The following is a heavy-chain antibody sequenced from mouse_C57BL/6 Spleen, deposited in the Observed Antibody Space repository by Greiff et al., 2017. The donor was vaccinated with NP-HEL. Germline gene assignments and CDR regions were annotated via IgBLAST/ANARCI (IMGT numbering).Heavy chain of an antibody. V-gene: IGHV1-22*01. CDR1: GYTFTDYN. J-gene: IGHJ2*01. D-gene: IGHD1-1*01. Sequence: EVKLVESGPELVKPGASVKMSCKASGYTFTDYNMHWVKQSHGKSLEWIGYINPNNGGTSYNQKFKGKATLTVNKSSSTAYMELRSLTSEDSAVYYCARAPSYYGNPYYFDYWGQGTTLTVSS. CDR3: ARAPSYYGNPYYFDY. CDR2: INPNNGGT.